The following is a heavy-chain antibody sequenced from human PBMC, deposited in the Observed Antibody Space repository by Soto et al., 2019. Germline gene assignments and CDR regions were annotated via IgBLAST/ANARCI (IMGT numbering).Heavy chain of an antibody. CDR2: IYWNDDK. D-gene: IGHD3-10*01. J-gene: IGHJ6*04. CDR1: GFSLGTSGVG. Sequence: ESGPTLVNPTQTLTLTCTFSGFSLGTSGVGVGWIRQPPGKALEWLALIYWNDDKRYSPSLKSRLTITKDTSKNQVVLTMTNMDPVDTATYYCAHNGRCGESRGAYSYSGMDVWGKGTRVTVPS. V-gene: IGHV2-5*01. CDR3: AHNGRCGESRGAYSYSGMDV.